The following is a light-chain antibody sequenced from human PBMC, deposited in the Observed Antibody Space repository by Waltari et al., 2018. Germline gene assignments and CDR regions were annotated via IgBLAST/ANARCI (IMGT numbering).Light chain of an antibody. CDR1: QSVSSSY. CDR3: QQYGSSPPYT. Sequence: EIVLTQSPGTLSLSPGERATLSCRASQSVSSSYLAWYQQKPGQAPRLLIYGASSRATCIPDRFSCSWSGTDFTLTISRLEPEDFAVYYCQQYGSSPPYTFGQGTKLEIK. CDR2: GAS. V-gene: IGKV3-20*01. J-gene: IGKJ2*01.